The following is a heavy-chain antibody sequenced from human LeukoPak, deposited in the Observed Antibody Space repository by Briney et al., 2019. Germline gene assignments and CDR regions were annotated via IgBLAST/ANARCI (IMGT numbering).Heavy chain of an antibody. CDR3: ARAPPYGCSSTSCYHPSWFDP. CDR1: GYTLTELS. Sequence: GASVKVSCKVSGYTLTELSMHWVRQAPGKGLEWMGGFDPEDGETIYAQKFQGRVTITADESTSTAYMELSSLRSEDTAAYYCARAPPYGCSSTSCYHPSWFDPWGQGTLVTVSS. D-gene: IGHD2-2*01. V-gene: IGHV1-24*01. J-gene: IGHJ5*02. CDR2: FDPEDGET.